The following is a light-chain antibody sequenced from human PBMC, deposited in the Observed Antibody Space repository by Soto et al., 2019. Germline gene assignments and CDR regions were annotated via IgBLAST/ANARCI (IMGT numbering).Light chain of an antibody. CDR2: AAS. CDR1: QDIRND. V-gene: IGKV1-17*01. CDR3: LHHNSYPLT. Sequence: DIQMTQSPSSLSASVGDRVTITCRARQDIRNDLGWYQQQPGKAPKSLIYAASRLQSGVPSRFSGSGSGTEFTLTITSLQPEDFATYYCLHHNSYPLTFGGGTRVEIK. J-gene: IGKJ4*01.